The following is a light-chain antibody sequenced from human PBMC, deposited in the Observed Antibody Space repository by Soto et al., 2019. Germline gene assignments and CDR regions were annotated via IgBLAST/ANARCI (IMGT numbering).Light chain of an antibody. CDR2: FAS. V-gene: IGKV3-20*01. CDR3: QQYGTSPWT. J-gene: IGKJ1*01. Sequence: EIVLTQSPGTLSLSPGERATLSWRASQNIDNSFLAWYQQKPGQAPRLLIYFASTRATGIPARFSASGSGTDFTRAISSVEREDCAVYYCQQYGTSPWTFGQGTKVEIK. CDR1: QNIDNSF.